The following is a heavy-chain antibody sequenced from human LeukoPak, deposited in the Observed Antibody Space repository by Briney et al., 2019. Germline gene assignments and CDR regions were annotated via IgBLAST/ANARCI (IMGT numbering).Heavy chain of an antibody. CDR3: ARGSRRRYCNSTSCWYYFDY. CDR1: GYTFTSYD. V-gene: IGHV1-8*03. CDR2: MNPNSGNT. J-gene: IGHJ4*02. D-gene: IGHD2-2*01. Sequence: ASVKVSCKTSGYTFTSYDINWVRQATGQGLEWMGWMNPNSGNTGYAQKFQGRVTITRNTSISTAYTELSSLRSEDTAVYYCARGSRRRYCNSTSCWYYFDYWGQGTLVTVSS.